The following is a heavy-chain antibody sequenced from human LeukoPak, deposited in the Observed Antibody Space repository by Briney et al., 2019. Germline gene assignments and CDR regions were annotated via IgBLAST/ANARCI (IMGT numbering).Heavy chain of an antibody. CDR2: ISAYNGNT. V-gene: IGHV1-2*02. D-gene: IGHD3-10*01. Sequence: ASVKVSCKASGYTFTGYYMHWVRQAPGQGLEWMGWISAYNGNTNYAQKFQGRVTMTRDTSTSTVYMELSSLRSEDTAVYYCARTVLLWFGESTMFDYWGQGTLVTVSS. CDR1: GYTFTGYY. J-gene: IGHJ4*02. CDR3: ARTVLLWFGESTMFDY.